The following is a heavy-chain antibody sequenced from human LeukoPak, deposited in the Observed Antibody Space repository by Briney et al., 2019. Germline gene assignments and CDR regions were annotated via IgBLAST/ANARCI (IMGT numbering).Heavy chain of an antibody. V-gene: IGHV1-69*05. Sequence: SVKVSCKASGGTLGSYAISWVRQAPGQGLEWMGGIIPMFATANYAQKFQGRVTITTDESTSTAYMELSSLRSEDTALYYCARSYCSSTSCYRSPFDYWGQGTLVTVSS. D-gene: IGHD2-2*01. CDR1: GGTLGSYA. CDR2: IIPMFATA. J-gene: IGHJ4*02. CDR3: ARSYCSSTSCYRSPFDY.